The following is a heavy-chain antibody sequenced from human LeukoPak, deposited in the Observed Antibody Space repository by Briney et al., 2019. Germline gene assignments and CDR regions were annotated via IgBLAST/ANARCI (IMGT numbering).Heavy chain of an antibody. D-gene: IGHD2-21*02. CDR3: ARGRRDCSGDCYVAFDI. Sequence: GGSLRLSCAASGLTFSRYWMSWVRQAPGKGLEWVSVIYSAGSTYYADSVKGRFTISRDNSKNTLFLQMNSLRAEDTAVYYCARGRRDCSGDCYVAFDIWGQGTMVTVSS. V-gene: IGHV3-53*01. CDR2: IYSAGST. J-gene: IGHJ3*02. CDR1: GLTFSRYW.